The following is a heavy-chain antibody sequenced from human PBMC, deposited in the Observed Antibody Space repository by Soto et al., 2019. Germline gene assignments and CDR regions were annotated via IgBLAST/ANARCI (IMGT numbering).Heavy chain of an antibody. D-gene: IGHD3-10*01. CDR1: GGSISGYY. CDR3: AGDLWFGGTHYGLDV. Sequence: SETLSLTCTVSGGSISGYYWTWNRQPPGKGLEWIGYIYSTGITNYNRSLETRLPISVDTSKNQFSLKVNSMTAPYTALYYCAGDLWFGGTHYGLDVCGEGTTVTVAS. V-gene: IGHV4-59*01. J-gene: IGHJ6*04. CDR2: IYSTGIT.